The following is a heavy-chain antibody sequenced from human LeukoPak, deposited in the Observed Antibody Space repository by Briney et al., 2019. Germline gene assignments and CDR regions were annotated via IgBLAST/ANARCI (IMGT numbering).Heavy chain of an antibody. CDR3: AREVSCSSTSCYTGGYYYYYMDV. CDR1: GGSISSGGYY. CDR2: IYYSGST. Sequence: SSQTLSLTCTVSGGSISSGGYYWSWIRQHPGKGLERIGYIYYSGSTYYNPSLKSRVTISVDTSKNQFSLKLSSVTAADTAVYYCAREVSCSSTSCYTGGYYYYYMDVWGKGTTVTVSS. V-gene: IGHV4-31*03. J-gene: IGHJ6*03. D-gene: IGHD2-2*02.